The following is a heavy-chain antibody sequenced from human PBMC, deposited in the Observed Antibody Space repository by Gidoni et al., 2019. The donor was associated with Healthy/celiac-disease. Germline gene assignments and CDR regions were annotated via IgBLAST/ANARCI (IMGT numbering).Heavy chain of an antibody. J-gene: IGHJ4*02. CDR1: GLTFDDDA. Sequence: ELQLVASGVVLVQPGRSLSLSCAASGLTFDDDAMHWVRRAPGKGLEWVSGISWNSGSIGYADSVKGRFTIYRQNAKNSLYLQMDSLRAEDTALYYCAKDKGRFRVGEAFDYWGQGTLVTVSS. CDR3: AKDKGRFRVGEAFDY. V-gene: IGHV3-9*01. D-gene: IGHD1-26*01. CDR2: ISWNSGSI.